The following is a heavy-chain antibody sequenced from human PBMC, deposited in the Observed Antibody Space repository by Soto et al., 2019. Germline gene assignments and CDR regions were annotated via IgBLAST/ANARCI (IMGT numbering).Heavy chain of an antibody. V-gene: IGHV4-59*01. J-gene: IGHJ2*01. CDR2: IYYSGST. D-gene: IGHD3-3*01. CDR1: GGSISSYY. Sequence: ASETLSLTCTVSGGSISSYYWSWIRQPPGKGLEWIGYIYYSGSTNYNPSLKSRVTISVDTSKNQFSLKLSSVTAADTAVYYCARDPNLDYDFWSGYLPPAWYFDLWGRGTLVTVSS. CDR3: ARDPNLDYDFWSGYLPPAWYFDL.